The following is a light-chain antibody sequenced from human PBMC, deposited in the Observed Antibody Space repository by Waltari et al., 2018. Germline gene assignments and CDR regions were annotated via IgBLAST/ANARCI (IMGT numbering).Light chain of an antibody. Sequence: QSALTQPASVSGSPGQSITISCTGTSSDVGGYNYVSWYQQHPGKAPKPMIYDVSNRPSGVSKRCSGAKSGNTASLTISGLQAEDEADYYCSSYTSSSTLEVFGGGTKLTVL. J-gene: IGLJ2*01. V-gene: IGLV2-14*03. CDR1: SSDVGGYNY. CDR2: DVS. CDR3: SSYTSSSTLEV.